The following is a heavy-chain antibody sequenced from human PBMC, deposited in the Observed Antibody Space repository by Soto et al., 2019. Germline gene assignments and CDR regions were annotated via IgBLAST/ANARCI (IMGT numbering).Heavy chain of an antibody. CDR1: GGSISSGGYY. Sequence: PSETLSLTCTVSGGSISSGGYYWSWIRQHPGKGLEWIGYIYYSGSTYYNPPLKSRVTISVDTSKNQFSLKLSSVTAADTAVYYCARDRGYDSSGYYSTYGMDVWGQGSTVTVSS. CDR3: ARDRGYDSSGYYSTYGMDV. D-gene: IGHD3-22*01. V-gene: IGHV4-31*03. CDR2: IYYSGST. J-gene: IGHJ6*02.